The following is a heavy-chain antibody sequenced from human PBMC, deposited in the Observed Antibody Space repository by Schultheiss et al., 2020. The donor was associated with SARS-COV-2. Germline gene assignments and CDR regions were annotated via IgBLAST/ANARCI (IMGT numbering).Heavy chain of an antibody. CDR3: ARSRQQLVNDI. Sequence: ASVKVSCKASGGTFSSYAINWVRQATGQGLEWMGWMNPNSGNTGYAQKFQGRVTMTRNTSISTAYMELSSLRSEDTAVYYCARSRQQLVNDIWGQGTMVTVSS. CDR2: MNPNSGNT. J-gene: IGHJ3*02. V-gene: IGHV1-8*02. D-gene: IGHD6-13*01. CDR1: GGTFSSYA.